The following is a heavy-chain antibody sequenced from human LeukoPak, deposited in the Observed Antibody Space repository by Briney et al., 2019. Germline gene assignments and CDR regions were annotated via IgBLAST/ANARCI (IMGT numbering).Heavy chain of an antibody. J-gene: IGHJ4*02. V-gene: IGHV1-18*01. Sequence: ASVKVSCKTSGYTFTSYGISWVRQAPGQGLEWMGWISAYNGNTNYAQKLQGRVTMTRNTSISTAYMGLSSLRSEDTAVYYCAVHYVLLWFGELPGDYWGQGTLVTVSS. CDR1: GYTFTSYG. CDR2: ISAYNGNT. CDR3: AVHYVLLWFGELPGDY. D-gene: IGHD3-10*01.